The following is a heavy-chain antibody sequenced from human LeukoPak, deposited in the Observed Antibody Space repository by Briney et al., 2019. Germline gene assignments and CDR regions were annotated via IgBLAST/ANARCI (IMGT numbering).Heavy chain of an antibody. D-gene: IGHD1-26*01. CDR3: ARSPESLGRLSTPYFDY. J-gene: IGHJ4*02. Sequence: PGGSLRLSCEASGFIFSTYGMHWVRQAPGQGLEWVAFIQYDGTNKYNADSVKGRFTISRDNSKNTLYLQMNSLRAEDTAVYYCARSPESLGRLSTPYFDYWGQGTLVTVSS. CDR2: IQYDGTNK. CDR1: GFIFSTYG. V-gene: IGHV3-30*02.